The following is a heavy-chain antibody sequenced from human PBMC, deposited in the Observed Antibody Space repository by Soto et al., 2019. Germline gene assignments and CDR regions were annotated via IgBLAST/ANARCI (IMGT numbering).Heavy chain of an antibody. CDR3: ARDHWDSGSYYIGWFDP. Sequence: ASVKVSCKASGYTFTGYYMHWVRQAPGQGLEWMGWINPNSGGTNYAQKFQGRVTMTRDTSISTAYMELSRLRSDDTAVYYCARDHWDSGSYYIGWFDPWGQGTLVTVSS. CDR2: INPNSGGT. CDR1: GYTFTGYY. J-gene: IGHJ5*02. D-gene: IGHD1-26*01. V-gene: IGHV1-2*02.